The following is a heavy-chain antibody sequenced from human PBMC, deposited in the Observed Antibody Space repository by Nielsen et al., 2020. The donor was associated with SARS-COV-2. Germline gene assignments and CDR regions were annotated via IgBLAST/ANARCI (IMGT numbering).Heavy chain of an antibody. D-gene: IGHD5-24*01. CDR2: INWNGGST. J-gene: IGHJ4*02. V-gene: IGHV3-20*01. CDR1: GFTFDDYG. Sequence: GESLKISCAASGFTFDDYGMSWVRQAPGKGLEWVSGINWNGGSTGYADSVKGRFTISRDNAKNSLYLQMNSLRAEDTALYHCAGPLEFDYWGQGTLVTVSP. CDR3: AGPLEFDY.